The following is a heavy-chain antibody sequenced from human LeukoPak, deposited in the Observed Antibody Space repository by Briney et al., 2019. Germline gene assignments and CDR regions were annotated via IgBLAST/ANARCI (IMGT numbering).Heavy chain of an antibody. D-gene: IGHD3-22*01. CDR2: IYHGDSDT. J-gene: IGHJ4*02. V-gene: IGHV5-51*01. CDR3: ARHLLPYYYDSSGDYFDY. Sequence: GESLKISCKGSGYSFTSYWIGWVRQMPGKGLEWMGIIYHGDSDTRYSPSFQGQVTISADKSISTAYLQWSSLKASDTAMYYCARHLLPYYYDSSGDYFDYWGQGTLVTVSS. CDR1: GYSFTSYW.